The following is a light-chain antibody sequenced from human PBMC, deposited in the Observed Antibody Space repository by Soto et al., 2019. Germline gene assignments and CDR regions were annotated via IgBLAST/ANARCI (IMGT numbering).Light chain of an antibody. J-gene: IGLJ2*01. CDR3: SSYTRIGTLV. CDR1: SSDVGGYNY. CDR2: VVS. V-gene: IGLV2-14*01. Sequence: QSVLTQPASVSGSPGQSITISCTGTSSDVGGYNYVSWYQQHPGKAPKLMIYVVSKWPSGVSNRFSGSKSGNTASLTISGLQAEDEADYYCSSYTRIGTLVFGGGTQLTVL.